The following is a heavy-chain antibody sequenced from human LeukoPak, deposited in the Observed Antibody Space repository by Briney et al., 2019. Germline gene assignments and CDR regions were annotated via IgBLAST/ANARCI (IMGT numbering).Heavy chain of an antibody. J-gene: IGHJ4*02. Sequence: SETLSLTCTVSGGSISSSSYYWGWIRQPPGKGLEWIGSIYYSGSTYYNPSLKSRVTISVDTSKNQFSLKLSSVTAADTAVYYCARDSGRSGYYPNWGQGTLVTVSS. CDR2: IYYSGST. D-gene: IGHD3-22*01. V-gene: IGHV4-39*02. CDR3: ARDSGRSGYYPN. CDR1: GGSISSSSYY.